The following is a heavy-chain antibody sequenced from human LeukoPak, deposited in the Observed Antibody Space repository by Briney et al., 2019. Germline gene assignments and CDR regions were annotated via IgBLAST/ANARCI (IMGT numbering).Heavy chain of an antibody. V-gene: IGHV4-39*01. CDR3: ARVSGQFYFYYYMDV. J-gene: IGHJ6*03. CDR1: GGSISSSSYY. CDR2: IYYSGST. D-gene: IGHD6-19*01. Sequence: PSETLSLTCTVSGGSISSSSYYWGWIRQPPGKGLEWIGSIYYSGSTYYNPSLESRVTISVDASKNQFSLRLSSVTAADTAVYYCARVSGQFYFYYYMDVWGKGTTVTISS.